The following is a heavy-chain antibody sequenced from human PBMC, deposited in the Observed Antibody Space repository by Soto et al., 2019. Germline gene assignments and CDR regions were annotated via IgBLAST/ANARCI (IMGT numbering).Heavy chain of an antibody. CDR1: GYTFTSYD. D-gene: IGHD5-18*01. CDR2: MNPNSGNT. J-gene: IGHJ6*02. CDR3: AGVKGVGIQLWNYYYYYGMDV. V-gene: IGHV1-8*01. Sequence: ASVKVSCKASGYTFTSYDINWVRQATGQGLEWMGWMNPNSGNTGYAQKFQGRVTMTRNTSISTAYMELSSLRSEDTAVYYCAGVKGVGIQLWNYYYYYGMDVWGQGTTVTVS.